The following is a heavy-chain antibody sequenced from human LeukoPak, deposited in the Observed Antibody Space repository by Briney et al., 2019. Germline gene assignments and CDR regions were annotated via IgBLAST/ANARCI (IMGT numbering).Heavy chain of an antibody. J-gene: IGHJ4*02. CDR1: GFTFSDYY. CDR3: ARGTMASDF. V-gene: IGHV3-11*01. D-gene: IGHD3-10*01. CDR2: ISISGTTT. Sequence: GGSLRLSCAASGFTFSDYYMNWIRQTPGKGLEWVSYISISGTTTFYVDSVKGRFTISRDNTKNSLYLQMNSLRAEDTAMYYCARGTMASDFWGQGTLVTVSS.